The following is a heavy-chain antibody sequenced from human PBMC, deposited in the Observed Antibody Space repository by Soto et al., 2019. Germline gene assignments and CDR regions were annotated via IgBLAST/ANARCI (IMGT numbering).Heavy chain of an antibody. CDR2: ISYDGSNK. J-gene: IGHJ4*02. V-gene: IGHV3-30-3*01. D-gene: IGHD3-22*01. CDR1: GFTFSSYA. Sequence: QVQLVESGGGVVQPGRSLRLSCAASGFTFSSYAMHWVRQAPGKGLEWVAVISYDGSNKYYADSVKGRFTISRDTSKNTLYLQMNSLRAEDTAVYYCARDTYYYDGGTYYYEAAYWGQGTLVTVSS. CDR3: ARDTYYYDGGTYYYEAAY.